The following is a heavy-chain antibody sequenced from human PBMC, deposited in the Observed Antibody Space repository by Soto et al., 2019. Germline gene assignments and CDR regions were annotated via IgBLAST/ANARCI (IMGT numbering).Heavy chain of an antibody. V-gene: IGHV3-23*01. CDR2: ISGSGGST. Sequence: EVQLLESGGGLVQPGGSLRLSCAASGFTFSNYAMNWVRQAPGKGLEWVSVISGSGGSTYYADSVKGRFTISRDNSKNTLYLQMNSLRAEDTAVYYWAMLSSSWYFDYWGQGTLVTFSS. D-gene: IGHD6-13*01. J-gene: IGHJ4*02. CDR1: GFTFSNYA. CDR3: AMLSSSWYFDY.